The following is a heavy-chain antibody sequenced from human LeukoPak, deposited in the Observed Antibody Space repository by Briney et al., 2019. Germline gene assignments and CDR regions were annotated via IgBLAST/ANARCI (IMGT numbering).Heavy chain of an antibody. J-gene: IGHJ4*02. CDR3: AKSLRELVLSDY. D-gene: IGHD1-1*01. V-gene: IGHV3-23*01. CDR2: ISGSGGST. CDR1: RFTFSSYA. Sequence: GGSLRLSCAASRFTFSSYAMSWVRQAPGKGLEWVSAISGSGGSTYYADSVKGRFTISRDNSKNTLYLQMNSLRAEDTAIYYCAKSLRELVLSDYCGQGTLVTVSS.